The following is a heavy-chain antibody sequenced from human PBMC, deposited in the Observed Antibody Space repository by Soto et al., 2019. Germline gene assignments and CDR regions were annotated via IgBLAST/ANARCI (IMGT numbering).Heavy chain of an antibody. V-gene: IGHV4-34*01. D-gene: IGHD2-2*01. CDR3: ARGGWLPAAKGYYYYYGMDV. J-gene: IGHJ6*02. CDR2: INHSGST. CDR1: GGSFSGYY. Sequence: PSETLSLTCAVYGGSFSGYYWSGIRQPPGKGLEWIGEINHSGSTNYNPSLKSRVTISVDTSKNQFSLKLSSVTAADTAVYYCARGGWLPAAKGYYYYYGMDVWGQGTTVT.